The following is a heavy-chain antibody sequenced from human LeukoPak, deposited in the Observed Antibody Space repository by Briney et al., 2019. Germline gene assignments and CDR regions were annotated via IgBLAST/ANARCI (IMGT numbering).Heavy chain of an antibody. CDR2: ISAYNGNT. CDR3: ARARVLGIVVVTPTGFDY. D-gene: IGHD3-22*01. J-gene: IGHJ4*02. V-gene: IGHV1-18*01. Sequence: ASVKVSCKASGYTFTSYGISWVRQAPGQGLEWMGWISAYNGNTNYAQKRQGRVTMTTDTSTSTAYMELRSLRSDDTAVYYCARARVLGIVVVTPTGFDYWGQGTLVTVSS. CDR1: GYTFTSYG.